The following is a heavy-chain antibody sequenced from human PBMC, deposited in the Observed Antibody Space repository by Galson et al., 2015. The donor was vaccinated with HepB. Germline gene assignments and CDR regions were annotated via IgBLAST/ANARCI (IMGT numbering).Heavy chain of an antibody. D-gene: IGHD3-3*01. V-gene: IGHV1-69*13. CDR1: GGTFSSYA. J-gene: IGHJ5*02. CDR3: ARDQRRRIFGVVIHRSWFDP. CDR2: IIPIFGTA. Sequence: SVKVSCKASGGTFSSYAISWVRQAPGQGLEWMGGIIPIFGTANYAQKFQGRVTITADESTSTAYMELSSLRSEDTAVYYCARDQRRRIFGVVIHRSWFDPWGQGTLVTVSS.